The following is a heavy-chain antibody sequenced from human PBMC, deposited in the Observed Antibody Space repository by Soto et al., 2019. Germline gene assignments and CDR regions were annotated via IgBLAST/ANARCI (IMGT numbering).Heavy chain of an antibody. D-gene: IGHD1-1*01. CDR2: LACDGSSM. Sequence: QVQLVESGGGVVQPGRSLRLTCAASGFTFSGYGMHWVRQAPGKGLEGVAVLACDGSSMDYGDSVKGRFTISREKSKNTLFLQMSKLRAEDTAIYYCARECVWNHWYFDLWGRGTLVTVSS. J-gene: IGHJ2*01. CDR3: ARECVWNHWYFDL. V-gene: IGHV3-30*03. CDR1: GFTFSGYG.